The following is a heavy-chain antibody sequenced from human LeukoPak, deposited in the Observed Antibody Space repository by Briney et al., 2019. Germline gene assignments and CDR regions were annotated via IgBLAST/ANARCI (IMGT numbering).Heavy chain of an antibody. CDR2: INPNGGGT. J-gene: IGHJ4*02. V-gene: IGHV1-2*02. Sequence: ASVKVSCKASGYTFTGYYMHWVRQAPGQGLEWMGWINPNGGGTNYAQKFQGRVTMTRDTSISTAYMELSRLRSDDTAVYYCATDIHCSSTSCNAYWGQGTLVTVSS. CDR3: ATDIHCSSTSCNAY. CDR1: GYTFTGYY. D-gene: IGHD2-2*01.